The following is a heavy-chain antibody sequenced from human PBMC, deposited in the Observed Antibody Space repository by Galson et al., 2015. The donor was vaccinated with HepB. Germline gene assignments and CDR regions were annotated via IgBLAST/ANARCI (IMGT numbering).Heavy chain of an antibody. D-gene: IGHD3-22*01. CDR2: ISNSGSTT. J-gene: IGHJ6*02. Sequence: SLRLSCAASGFTFSSYAMSWVRQAPGKGLEWVSGISNSGSTTFYADSVKGRFTISRDNYKNTLYLQMDSLRVEDTAEYYCAKDDSSGYYYYGMDVWGQGTTVTVSS. CDR3: AKDDSSGYYYYGMDV. V-gene: IGHV3-23*01. CDR1: GFTFSSYA.